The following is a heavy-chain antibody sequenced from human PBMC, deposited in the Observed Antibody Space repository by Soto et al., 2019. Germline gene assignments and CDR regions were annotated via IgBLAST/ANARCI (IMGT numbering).Heavy chain of an antibody. V-gene: IGHV3-23*01. Sequence: EVQVLESGGGLVQPGVSLRLSCAGSGFTFSSYAMSWVRQAPGQGLEWVSAISGSGSNPYYGDSVKGRFTISRDNSKNTPYLQMNSLRAEDPALYYCAKTASMTIRAGFDRWGQGTLVTVS. D-gene: IGHD4-17*01. CDR1: GFTFSSYA. CDR3: AKTASMTIRAGFDR. CDR2: ISGSGSNP. J-gene: IGHJ4*02.